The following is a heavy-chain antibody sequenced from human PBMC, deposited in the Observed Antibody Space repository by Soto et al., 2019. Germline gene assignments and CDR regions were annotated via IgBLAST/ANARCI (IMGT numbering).Heavy chain of an antibody. J-gene: IGHJ4*02. CDR1: GGLFSSFA. V-gene: IGHV1-69*01. D-gene: IGHD3-16*01. CDR2: LIPVFGTT. Sequence: QEHLLQSGPEVKKPGSSVKVSCKDSGGLFSSFAISWVRQAPGQGLEWLGGLIPVFGTTNYAEKFQDRVTITADESTNTAYMELRGLRSGDTAIYYCARGGGPYVWFNEFWGQGTLVTVSS. CDR3: ARGGGPYVWFNEF.